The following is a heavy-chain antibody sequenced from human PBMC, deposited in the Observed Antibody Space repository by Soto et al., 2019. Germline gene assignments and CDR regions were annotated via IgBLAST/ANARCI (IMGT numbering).Heavy chain of an antibody. CDR2: TYYRSKWYN. J-gene: IGHJ6*02. Sequence: SQTLSLTCAISGDSVSSNSAAWNWIRQSPSRGLEWLGRTYYRSKWYNDYAVSVKSRITINPDTSKNQFSLQLNSVTPEDTAVYYCARDRDIVVVPAAIYYYGMDVWGQGTTVTV. CDR3: ARDRDIVVVPAAIYYYGMDV. D-gene: IGHD2-2*01. CDR1: GDSVSSNSAA. V-gene: IGHV6-1*01.